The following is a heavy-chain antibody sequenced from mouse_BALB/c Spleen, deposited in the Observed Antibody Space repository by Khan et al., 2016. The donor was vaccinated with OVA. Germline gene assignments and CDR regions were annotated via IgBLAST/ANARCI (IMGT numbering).Heavy chain of an antibody. CDR1: GFSLSNYG. Sequence: QVQLQQSGPGLVAPSQSLSITCTVSGFSLSNYGIHWVRQPPGKGLEWLGVIWTGGITNYNSALMSRLSISKDNSKSQVFLKMNRLQTDDTAIYYCARSYDYDVGVFAYWGQGTLVTVSA. D-gene: IGHD2-4*01. J-gene: IGHJ3*01. V-gene: IGHV2-9*02. CDR2: IWTGGIT. CDR3: ARSYDYDVGVFAY.